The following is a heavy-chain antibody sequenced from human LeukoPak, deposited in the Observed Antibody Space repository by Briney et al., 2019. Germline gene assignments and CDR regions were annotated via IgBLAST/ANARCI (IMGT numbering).Heavy chain of an antibody. V-gene: IGHV4-39*01. CDR3: ARHVRRDGYNFAY. Sequence: SETLSLTCTVSGGSISSSSYYWGWIRQPPGKGLEWIGSFYYSGCTYYNPSLKSRVTISVDTSKNQFSLKLSSVTAADTAVYYCARHVRRDGYNFAYWGQGTLVTVSS. CDR1: GGSISSSSYY. D-gene: IGHD5-24*01. J-gene: IGHJ4*02. CDR2: FYYSGCT.